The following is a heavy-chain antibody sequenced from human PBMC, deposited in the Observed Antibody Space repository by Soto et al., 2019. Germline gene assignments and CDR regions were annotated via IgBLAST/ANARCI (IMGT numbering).Heavy chain of an antibody. CDR1: GFTFSSYG. Sequence: QVQLVESGGGVVQPGRSLRLSCAASGFTFSSYGVHWVRQAPGKGLEWVAVIWYDGSNKYYADSVKGRFTISRDNSKNTLYLQMNSLRAEDTAVYYCARDELEDTAMAHWGQGTLVTVSS. J-gene: IGHJ4*02. CDR2: IWYDGSNK. CDR3: ARDELEDTAMAH. V-gene: IGHV3-33*01. D-gene: IGHD5-18*01.